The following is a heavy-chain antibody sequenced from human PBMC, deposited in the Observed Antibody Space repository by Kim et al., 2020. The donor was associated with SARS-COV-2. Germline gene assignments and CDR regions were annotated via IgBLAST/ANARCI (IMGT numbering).Heavy chain of an antibody. J-gene: IGHJ4*02. Sequence: SETLSLTCTVSGGSIRSGGYYWSWIRQHPGKGLEWIGYIYYSGSTYYNPSLKSRVTISVDTSKNQFSLKLSSVTAADTAVYYCARAPRGGVITFGGVISGGFDYWGQGTLVTVSS. V-gene: IGHV4-31*03. CDR2: IYYSGST. CDR1: GGSIRSGGYY. CDR3: ARAPRGGVITFGGVISGGFDY. D-gene: IGHD3-16*02.